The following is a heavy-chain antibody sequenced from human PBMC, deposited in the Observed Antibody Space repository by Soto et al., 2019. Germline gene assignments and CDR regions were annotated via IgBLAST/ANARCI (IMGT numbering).Heavy chain of an antibody. J-gene: IGHJ4*02. D-gene: IGHD6-13*01. CDR2: IYYSGST. Sequence: PSETLSLTCTVSGGSISSGGYYWSWIRQHPGTGLEWIGYIYYSGSTYYNPSLKSRVTISVDTSKNQFSLKLSSVTAADTAVYYCASTTAAAGIDYWGRGTLVTVSS. CDR1: GGSISSGGYY. V-gene: IGHV4-31*03. CDR3: ASTTAAAGIDY.